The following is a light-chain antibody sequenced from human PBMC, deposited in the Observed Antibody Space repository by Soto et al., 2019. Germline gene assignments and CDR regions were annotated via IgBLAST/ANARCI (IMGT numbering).Light chain of an antibody. J-gene: IGLJ3*02. CDR3: CSYAGSSSLV. V-gene: IGLV2-23*02. CDR2: EVS. Sequence: QSALTQPASVSVSPGQSITISCTGTSSDVGSYNLVSWYQQHPGKAPKLMIYEVSKRPSGVSNRFSGSKSGNTASLTISGLQAEDEADYYCCSYAGSSSLVFGGGTNLTVL. CDR1: SSDVGSYNL.